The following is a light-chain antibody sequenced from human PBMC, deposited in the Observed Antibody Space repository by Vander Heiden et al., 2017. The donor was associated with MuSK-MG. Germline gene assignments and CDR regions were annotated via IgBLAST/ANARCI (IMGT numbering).Light chain of an antibody. J-gene: IGLJ1*01. V-gene: IGLV2-14*01. CDR2: ELT. CDR1: SSDVGAYNF. CDR3: SSYTTSSTLV. Sequence: QSALTQPASVSGSPGQSITISCPGSSSDVGAYNFVSWYQQHPGEAPKLMIYELTNRPSGVSNRFSGSKSGNTASLTISGLQAEDEADYYCSSYTTSSTLVFGTGTKVTVL.